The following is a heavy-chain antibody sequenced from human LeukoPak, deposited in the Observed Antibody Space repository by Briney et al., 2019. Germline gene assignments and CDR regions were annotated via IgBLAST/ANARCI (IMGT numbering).Heavy chain of an antibody. CDR3: ARGLDIVVVPAANTAFDI. D-gene: IGHD2-2*03. CDR2: IIPIFGTA. V-gene: IGHV1-69*05. CDR1: GGTFSSYA. J-gene: IGHJ3*02. Sequence: SVKVSCKASGGTFSSYAISWVRQAPGQGLEWMGGIIPIFGTANYAQKFQGRVTITTDESTSTAYMELSGLRSEDTAVYYCARGLDIVVVPAANTAFDIWGQGTMVTVSS.